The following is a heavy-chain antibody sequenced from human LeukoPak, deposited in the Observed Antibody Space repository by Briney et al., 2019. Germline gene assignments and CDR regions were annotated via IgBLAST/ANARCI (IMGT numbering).Heavy chain of an antibody. CDR2: ITSNSATI. V-gene: IGHV3-48*02. D-gene: IGHD3-16*01. CDR3: ARSVGGHFDY. CDR1: GFTFSVYS. J-gene: IGHJ4*02. Sequence: PGGSLRLSCAASGFTFSVYSMNWVRQPPGMGLEWVSYITSNSATIQYADSVKGRFTISRGNAKNSLSLQMNSLRDEDTAVYYCARSVGGHFDYWGQGMLVTVSS.